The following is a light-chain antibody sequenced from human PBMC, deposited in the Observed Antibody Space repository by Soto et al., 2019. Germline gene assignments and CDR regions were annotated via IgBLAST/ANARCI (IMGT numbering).Light chain of an antibody. V-gene: IGKV3-11*01. CDR3: QQRSNWPRT. Sequence: EIVLTQSPGTLSLSRGERATLSCRASQSVSSYLAWYQQKPGQAPRLLIYDASNRATGIPARFSGSGSGTDFTLTISSLEPEDFAVYYCQQRSNWPRTFGQGTKV. CDR1: QSVSSY. CDR2: DAS. J-gene: IGKJ1*01.